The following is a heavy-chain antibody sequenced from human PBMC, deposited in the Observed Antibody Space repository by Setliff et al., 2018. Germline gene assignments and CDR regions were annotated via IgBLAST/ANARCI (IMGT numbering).Heavy chain of an antibody. CDR2: ISYDGFKI. CDR1: GFTFGHYN. CDR3: AREGSIGWSQYFHH. D-gene: IGHD6-19*01. Sequence: GESLKISCTASGFTFGHYNMNWVRQAPGRGLEWVTFISYDGFKIYYAESVKGRFTISRDISTNTLFLEIDSLRSEDTGLYYCAREGSIGWSQYFHHWGQGTPVTLSS. J-gene: IGHJ1*01. V-gene: IGHV3-30*03.